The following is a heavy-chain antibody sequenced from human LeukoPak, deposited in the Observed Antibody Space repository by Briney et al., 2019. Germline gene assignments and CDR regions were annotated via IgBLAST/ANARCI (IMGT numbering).Heavy chain of an antibody. CDR1: GNYW. CDR3: VSFYETY. V-gene: IGHV3-74*01. Sequence: GGSLRLSCAASGNYWMHWVRQVPGKGLVWVSHINRDGSWTSYADSVKGRFTISKDNAKNTEYLQMNSLRAEDTAVYYCVSFYETYWGRGTLVTVSS. J-gene: IGHJ4*02. D-gene: IGHD2/OR15-2a*01. CDR2: INRDGSWT.